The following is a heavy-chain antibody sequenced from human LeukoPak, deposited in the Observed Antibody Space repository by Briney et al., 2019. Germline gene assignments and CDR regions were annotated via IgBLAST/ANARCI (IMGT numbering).Heavy chain of an antibody. V-gene: IGHV3-48*01. CDR2: ISTNSKTI. CDR3: ASYHDSTGYFKETFEM. D-gene: IGHD3-22*01. Sequence: GGSLRLSCATSGFTFSRYSLTWVRQAPGEGLEWLSYISTNSKTIYYADSVKGRFNISRNNTKNLLYLQMQRLSAEDTAVYFCASYHDSTGYFKETFEMWGQGTFVTVSS. CDR1: GFTFSRYS. J-gene: IGHJ3*02.